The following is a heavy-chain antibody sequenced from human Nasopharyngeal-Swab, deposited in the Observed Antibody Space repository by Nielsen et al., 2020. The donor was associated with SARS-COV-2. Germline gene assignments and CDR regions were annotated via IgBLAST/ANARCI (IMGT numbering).Heavy chain of an antibody. CDR2: IYHSGRT. D-gene: IGHD5-18*01. Sequence: RQAPGRGLERIGYIYHSGRTYYNPSLKRRDTIAVDRTKNQLSLKLRSVTAADTAVYYCARGVDTAMVKDYYGMDVWGQGTTVTVSS. J-gene: IGHJ6*02. CDR3: ARGVDTAMVKDYYGMDV. V-gene: IGHV4-30-2*01.